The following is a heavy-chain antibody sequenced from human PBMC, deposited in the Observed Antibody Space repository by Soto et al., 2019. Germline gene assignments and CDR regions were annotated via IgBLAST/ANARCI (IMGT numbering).Heavy chain of an antibody. J-gene: IGHJ5*02. CDR1: GFTFSSYA. CDR2: ISGSGGST. D-gene: IGHD6-13*01. V-gene: IGHV3-23*01. Sequence: GGSLRLSCAASGFTFSSYAMSWVRQAPGKGLEWVSAISGSGGSTYYADSVKGRFTISRDNSKNTLYLQMNSLRAEDTAVYYCAKDHPIAAAGRQDWFDPWGQGTLVTVSS. CDR3: AKDHPIAAAGRQDWFDP.